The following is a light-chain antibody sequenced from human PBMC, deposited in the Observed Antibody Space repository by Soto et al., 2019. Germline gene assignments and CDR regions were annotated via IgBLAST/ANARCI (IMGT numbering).Light chain of an antibody. CDR1: QSISSW. V-gene: IGKV1-5*03. Sequence: DIQMTQSPSTLSASVGGRVTITCRASQSISSWLAWYQQKPGKAPKLLIYKASSLESGVPSRFSGSGSGTEFTLTISNLQPDDFATYYCQQYNSYSWTFGQGTKVEIK. CDR2: KAS. J-gene: IGKJ1*01. CDR3: QQYNSYSWT.